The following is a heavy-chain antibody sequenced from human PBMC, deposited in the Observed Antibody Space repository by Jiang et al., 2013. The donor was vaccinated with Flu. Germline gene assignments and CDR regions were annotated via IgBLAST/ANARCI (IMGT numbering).Heavy chain of an antibody. CDR3: AHSVVDIVVVVAATFDP. CDR1: GFSLSNPRVG. J-gene: IGHJ5*02. V-gene: IGHV2-26*01. D-gene: IGHD2-15*01. CDR2: IFSNDDE. Sequence: KPTQTLTLTCTVSGFSLSNPRVGVSWIRQPPGKALEWLAHIFSNDDEFYSTSLKSRLTISKDTSKTQVVLTMTNMDPVDTATYYCAHSVVDIVVVVAATFDPWGQGTLVTVSS.